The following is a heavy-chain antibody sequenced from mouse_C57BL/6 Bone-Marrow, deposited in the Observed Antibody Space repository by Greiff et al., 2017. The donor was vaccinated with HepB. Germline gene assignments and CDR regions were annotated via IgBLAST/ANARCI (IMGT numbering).Heavy chain of an antibody. V-gene: IGHV5-12*01. J-gene: IGHJ4*01. Sequence: EVKVVESGGGLVQPGGSLKLSCAASGFTFSDYYMYWVRQTPEKRLEWVAYISNGGGSTYYPDTVKGRFTISRDNAKNTLYLQMSRLKSEDTAMYYCARHDMVTTAMDYWGQGTSVTVSS. D-gene: IGHD2-2*01. CDR2: ISNGGGST. CDR1: GFTFSDYY. CDR3: ARHDMVTTAMDY.